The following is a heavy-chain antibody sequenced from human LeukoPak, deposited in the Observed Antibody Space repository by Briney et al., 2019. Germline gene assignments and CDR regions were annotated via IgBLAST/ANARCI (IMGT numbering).Heavy chain of an antibody. CDR2: IYHSGST. D-gene: IGHD3-16*01. Sequence: PSETLSLTCAVSGYSISSGYYWGWIRQPPGKGLGWIGTIYHSGSTYYNPSLKSRVTISVDTSKNQFSLKYSSVTAADPAVDYCALALADFDYWGQGTLVTVSS. V-gene: IGHV4-38-2*01. CDR1: GYSISSGYY. J-gene: IGHJ4*02. CDR3: ALALADFDY.